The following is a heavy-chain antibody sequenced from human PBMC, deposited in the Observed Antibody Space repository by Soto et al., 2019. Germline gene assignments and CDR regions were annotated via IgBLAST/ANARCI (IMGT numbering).Heavy chain of an antibody. CDR1: GYTFTTYN. J-gene: IGHJ4*02. V-gene: IGHV1-18*01. CDR2: ISANNGKT. D-gene: IGHD6-13*01. CDR3: AREALYSSGWYYYDY. Sequence: ASVKVSCKASGYTFTTYNINWVRQAPGQGLEWMGWISANNGKTSYAQKVRGRVTMTTDTSTRTAYMELRSLRSDDTAVYYCAREALYSSGWYYYDYWGQGTPVTVSS.